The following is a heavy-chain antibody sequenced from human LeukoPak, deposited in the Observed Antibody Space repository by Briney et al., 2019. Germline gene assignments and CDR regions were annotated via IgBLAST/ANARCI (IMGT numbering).Heavy chain of an antibody. CDR2: MSSSDDGR. CDR3: ARDLDYYDSSGDLGTY. V-gene: IGHV3-23*01. D-gene: IGHD3-22*01. J-gene: IGHJ4*02. Sequence: PGGSLRLSCATSGFSFSSYAMSWVRQAPGKGLEWVSAMSSSDDGRYYAASVRGRFTISRDTSRSTLYLQMNSLRAEDAAVYYCARDLDYYDSSGDLGTYWGQGTLVTVSS. CDR1: GFSFSSYA.